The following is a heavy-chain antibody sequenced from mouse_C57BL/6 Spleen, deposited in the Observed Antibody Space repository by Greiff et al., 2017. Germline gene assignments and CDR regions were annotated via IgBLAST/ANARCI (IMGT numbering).Heavy chain of an antibody. CDR3: ARSKGYDYDGGYYFDY. V-gene: IGHV1-53*01. CDR1: GYTFTSYW. J-gene: IGHJ2*01. Sequence: VQLQQPGTELVKPGASVKLSCKASGYTFTSYWMHWVKQRPGQGLEWIGNINPSNGGTNYNEKFKSKATLTVDKSSSTAYMQLSSLTSEDSAVYYCARSKGYDYDGGYYFDYWGQGTTLTVSS. CDR2: INPSNGGT. D-gene: IGHD2-4*01.